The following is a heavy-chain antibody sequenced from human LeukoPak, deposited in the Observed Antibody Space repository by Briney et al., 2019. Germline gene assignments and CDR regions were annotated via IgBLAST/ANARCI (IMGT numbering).Heavy chain of an antibody. J-gene: IGHJ3*02. CDR3: ATGPLTFPSDAFDI. CDR1: GGSISSYY. V-gene: IGHV4-4*07. D-gene: IGHD3-16*01. CDR2: IYTSGST. Sequence: PSETLSLTCTVSGGSISSYYWSWIRQPAGKGPEWIGRIYTSGSTNYNPSLKSRVTMSVDTSKNQFSLKLSSVTAADTAVYYCATGPLTFPSDAFDIWGQGTMVAVSS.